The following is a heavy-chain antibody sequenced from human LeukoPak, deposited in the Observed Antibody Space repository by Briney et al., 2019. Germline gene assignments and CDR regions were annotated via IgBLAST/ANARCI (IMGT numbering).Heavy chain of an antibody. CDR3: AKELRGYSYGEH. J-gene: IGHJ4*02. Sequence: GGSLRLSCAASGFTFSSYGMHWVRQDPGKGLEWVAVISYDGSNKFYGDSVKGRFTISRDSSKNTLYLQMNSLRAEDTAVYYCAKELRGYSYGEHWGQGTLVTVSS. D-gene: IGHD5-18*01. CDR1: GFTFSSYG. CDR2: ISYDGSNK. V-gene: IGHV3-30*18.